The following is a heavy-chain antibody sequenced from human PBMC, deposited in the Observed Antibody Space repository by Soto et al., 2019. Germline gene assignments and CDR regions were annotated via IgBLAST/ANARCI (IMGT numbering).Heavy chain of an antibody. V-gene: IGHV4-59*01. J-gene: IGHJ5*02. Sequence: SETLSLTCTVSGGSISSYYWSWIRQPPGKGLEWIGYIYYSGSTNYNPSLKSRVTTSVDTSKNQFSLKLSSVTAADTAVYYCARDSAVAGTDTWGQGTLVTVSS. CDR1: GGSISSYY. CDR2: IYYSGST. CDR3: ARDSAVAGTDT. D-gene: IGHD6-19*01.